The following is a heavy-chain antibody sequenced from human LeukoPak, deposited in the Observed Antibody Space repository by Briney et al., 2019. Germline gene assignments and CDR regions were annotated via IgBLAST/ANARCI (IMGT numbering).Heavy chain of an antibody. D-gene: IGHD5-24*01. V-gene: IGHV3-73*01. CDR3: TRDPEMATILFEY. Sequence: PGGSLKLSCVAPGFNFSGSAMHWVRQASGKGLEWVGRIRSKANNYATAYAASVKGRFTISRDDSKNTAYLQMNSLKTDDTAVYYCTRDPEMATILFEYWGQGTLVTVSS. J-gene: IGHJ4*02. CDR1: GFNFSGSA. CDR2: IRSKANNYAT.